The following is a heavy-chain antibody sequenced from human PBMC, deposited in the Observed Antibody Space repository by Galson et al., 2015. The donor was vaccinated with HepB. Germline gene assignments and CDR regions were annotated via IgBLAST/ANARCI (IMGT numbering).Heavy chain of an antibody. D-gene: IGHD4-17*01. Sequence: SLRLSCAASGFTFSSYWMSWVRQAPGKGLEWVANIKQDGSEKYYVDSVKGRFTISRDNAKNSLYLQMNSLRAEDTAVYYCARDFGYYGDYLYYYYYGMDVWGQGTTVTVSS. V-gene: IGHV3-7*03. CDR2: IKQDGSEK. CDR1: GFTFSSYW. CDR3: ARDFGYYGDYLYYYYYGMDV. J-gene: IGHJ6*02.